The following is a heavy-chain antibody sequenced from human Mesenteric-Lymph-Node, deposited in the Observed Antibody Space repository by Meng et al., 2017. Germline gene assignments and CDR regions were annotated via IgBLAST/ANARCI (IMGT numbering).Heavy chain of an antibody. CDR2: ITGSGDTT. CDR3: AKGGGYSYGYLPS. V-gene: IGHV3-23*01. D-gene: IGHD5-18*01. Sequence: GESLKISCVASGFMISTNWIHWVRQVPGKGLEWVSTITGSGDTTYYADSVKGRFTISRDRSMNTVDVQMNSLRVEDTAIYYCAKGGGYSYGYLPSWGQGMLVTVSS. J-gene: IGHJ5*02. CDR1: GFMISTNW.